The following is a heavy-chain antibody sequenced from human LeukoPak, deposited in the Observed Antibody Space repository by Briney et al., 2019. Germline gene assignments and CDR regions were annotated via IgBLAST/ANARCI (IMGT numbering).Heavy chain of an antibody. D-gene: IGHD6-6*01. CDR3: ARDRVVRR. CDR2: ISSSSSTI. V-gene: IGHV3-48*01. CDR1: GSTFSSYS. Sequence: GGSLRLSCAASGSTFSSYSMNWVRQAPGKGLEWVSYISSSSSTIYYADSVKGRFTISRDNAKNSLYLQMNSLRAEDTAVYYCARDRVVRRWGQGTLVTVSS. J-gene: IGHJ4*02.